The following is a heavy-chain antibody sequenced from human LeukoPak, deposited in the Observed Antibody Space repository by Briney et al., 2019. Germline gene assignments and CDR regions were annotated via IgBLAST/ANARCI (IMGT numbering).Heavy chain of an antibody. CDR2: IYHSGST. Sequence: SETLSLTCTVSGDSISSYYWSWIRQPPGKGLEWIGYIYHSGSTNYNPSLKSRVTISADTSKDQFSLKLASVTAADAAVYYCATGYSSTWYYFHCWGQGTLVTVSS. CDR1: GDSISSYY. D-gene: IGHD6-13*01. CDR3: ATGYSSTWYYFHC. V-gene: IGHV4-59*01. J-gene: IGHJ4*02.